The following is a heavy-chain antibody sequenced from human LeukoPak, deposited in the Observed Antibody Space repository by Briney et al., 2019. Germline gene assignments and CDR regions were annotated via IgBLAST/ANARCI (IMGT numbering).Heavy chain of an antibody. Sequence: NSSETLSLTCTVSGVSVSSGSYYWSWIRQPPGKGLEWIGYIYYSGNTNYNPSLKGRVTMSVDTSKNQFSLQLSSVTAADTAVYYCARTPRDGYNWGYFDYWGQGTLVTVSS. D-gene: IGHD5-24*01. V-gene: IGHV4-61*01. CDR3: ARTPRDGYNWGYFDY. CDR2: IYYSGNT. CDR1: GVSVSSGSYY. J-gene: IGHJ4*02.